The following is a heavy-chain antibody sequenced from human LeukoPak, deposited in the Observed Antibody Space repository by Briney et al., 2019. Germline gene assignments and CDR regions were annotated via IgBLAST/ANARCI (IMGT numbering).Heavy chain of an antibody. CDR1: GDSVSSNSAV. Sequence: QTLSLTCAISGDSVSSNSAVWNWIRQSPSRGLEWLGRTYYRSRFHNDYTVSVKGRITINPDTSKNQFSLQLNSVTPEDTAVYYCARGDYDFDYWGQGTPVTVSS. CDR2: TYYRSRFHN. V-gene: IGHV6-1*01. J-gene: IGHJ4*02. CDR3: ARGDYDFDY. D-gene: IGHD4/OR15-4a*01.